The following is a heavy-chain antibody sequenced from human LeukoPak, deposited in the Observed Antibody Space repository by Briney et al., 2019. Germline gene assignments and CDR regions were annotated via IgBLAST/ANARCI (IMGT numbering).Heavy chain of an antibody. CDR1: GFTFSSHE. Sequence: PGGSLRLSCAASGFTFSSHEMNWVRQAPGKGLEWVSYISSSGSSSIYYADSVKGRFTISRDNAKNSLYLQMNSLRAEDTAVYYCAVGPNSSGPVDYWGQGTLVTVSS. J-gene: IGHJ4*02. CDR2: ISSSGSSSI. D-gene: IGHD6-19*01. V-gene: IGHV3-48*03. CDR3: AVGPNSSGPVDY.